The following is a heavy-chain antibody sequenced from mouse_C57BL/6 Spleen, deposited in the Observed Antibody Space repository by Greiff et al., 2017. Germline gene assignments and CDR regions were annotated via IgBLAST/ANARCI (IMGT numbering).Heavy chain of an antibody. V-gene: IGHV3-6*01. CDR3: ARGGYGSGDDMDY. Sequence: EVHLVESGPGLVKPSQSLSLTCSVTGYSITSGYYWNWIRQFPGNKLEWMGYISYDGSNNYNPSLKNRISITRDTSKNQFFLKLNSVTTEDTATYYCARGGYGSGDDMDYWGQGTSVTVSS. J-gene: IGHJ4*01. CDR2: ISYDGSN. D-gene: IGHD1-1*01. CDR1: GYSITSGYY.